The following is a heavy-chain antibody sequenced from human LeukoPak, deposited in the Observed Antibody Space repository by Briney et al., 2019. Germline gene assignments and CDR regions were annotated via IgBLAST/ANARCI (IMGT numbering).Heavy chain of an antibody. J-gene: IGHJ3*02. CDR1: GGSFSGYY. CDR3: ARGEYQLLTDAFDI. D-gene: IGHD2-2*01. V-gene: IGHV4-34*01. CDR2: INHSGST. Sequence: SETLSLTCAVYGGSFSGYYWSWIRQPPGKGLEWIGEINHSGSTNYNPSLKSRVTISVDTSKNQCSLKLSSVTAADTAVYYCARGEYQLLTDAFDIWGQGTMVIVSS.